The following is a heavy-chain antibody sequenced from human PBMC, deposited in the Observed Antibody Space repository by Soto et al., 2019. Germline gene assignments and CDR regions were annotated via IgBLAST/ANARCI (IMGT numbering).Heavy chain of an antibody. V-gene: IGHV3-21*01. Sequence: GESLKISCAASGFTFSSYSMNWVRQAPGKGLEWVSSISSSSSYIYYADSVKGRFTISRDNAKNSLYLQMNSLRAEDTAVYYCARDQLYPQWAEIDSYYFDYWGQGTLVTVSS. D-gene: IGHD3-3*01. CDR2: ISSSSSYI. CDR3: ARDQLYPQWAEIDSYYFDY. J-gene: IGHJ4*02. CDR1: GFTFSSYS.